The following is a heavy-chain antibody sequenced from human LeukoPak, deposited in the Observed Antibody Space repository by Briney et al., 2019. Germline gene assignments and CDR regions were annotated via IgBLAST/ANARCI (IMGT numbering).Heavy chain of an antibody. V-gene: IGHV3-64*01. J-gene: IGHJ6*03. CDR1: GFTFSSYA. CDR3: AREPYYMDV. Sequence: GGSLRLSCAASGFTFSSYAMHWVRQAPGKGLEYVSAISSNGGSTYYANSVKGRFTISRDNSKNTLYLQMGSLRAEDMAVYYCAREPYYMDVWGKGTTVTVSS. CDR2: ISSNGGST.